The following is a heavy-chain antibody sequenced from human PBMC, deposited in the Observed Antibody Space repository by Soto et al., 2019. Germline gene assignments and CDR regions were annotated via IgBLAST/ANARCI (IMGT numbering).Heavy chain of an antibody. CDR2: ITNRATGDTT. D-gene: IGHD1-20*01. J-gene: IGHJ4*02. V-gene: IGHV3-72*01. CDR1: GFSVRDQF. Sequence: EVQLVESGGGLVQSGGSLRLSCTASGFSVRDQFMDWVRQTPGKGLEWLGQITNRATGDTTFYAASVKGRFTVSRDESSNSLYRQMNSLQTEDTAVYYCATSITQMLTDWGQGTLVAVAS. CDR3: ATSITQMLTD.